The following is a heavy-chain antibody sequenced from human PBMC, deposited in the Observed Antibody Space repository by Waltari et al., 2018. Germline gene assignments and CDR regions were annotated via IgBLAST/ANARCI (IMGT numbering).Heavy chain of an antibody. Sequence: QATGQGLEWMGWMNPNSGNTGYAQKFQGRVTMTRNTSISTAYMELSSLRSEDTAVYYCAREISSSWYGTWFDPWGQGTLVTVSP. CDR3: AREISSSWYGTWFDP. D-gene: IGHD6-13*01. J-gene: IGHJ5*02. CDR2: MNPNSGNT. V-gene: IGHV1-8*01.